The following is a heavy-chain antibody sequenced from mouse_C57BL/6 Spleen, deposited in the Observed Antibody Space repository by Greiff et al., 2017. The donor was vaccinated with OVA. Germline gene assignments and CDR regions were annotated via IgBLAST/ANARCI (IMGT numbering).Heavy chain of an antibody. CDR3: ARAFITTVVADY. V-gene: IGHV1-52*01. D-gene: IGHD1-1*01. Sequence: QVQLQQPGAELVRPGSSVKLSCKASGYTFTSYWMHWVKQRPIQGLEWIGNIYPSDSETHYNQKFKDKATLTVDKSSSTAYMQLSSLTSEDSAVYYCARAFITTVVADYWGQGTTLTVSS. CDR2: IYPSDSET. J-gene: IGHJ2*01. CDR1: GYTFTSYW.